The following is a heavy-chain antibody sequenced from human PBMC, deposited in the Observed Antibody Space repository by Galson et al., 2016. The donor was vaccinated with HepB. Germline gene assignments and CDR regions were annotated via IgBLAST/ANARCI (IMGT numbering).Heavy chain of an antibody. V-gene: IGHV3-23*01. J-gene: IGHJ4*02. CDR2: ISGSGDSS. Sequence: SLRLSCAASGFMFRSYGMTWVRQAPGKGLEWVSAISGSGDSSRYADSVKGRFTISRDNSKNALYLEMNGLRVEDTAVYYCAKDDDAIGYNPFDYWGQGTLVTVSS. CDR1: GFMFRSYG. D-gene: IGHD3-22*01. CDR3: AKDDDAIGYNPFDY.